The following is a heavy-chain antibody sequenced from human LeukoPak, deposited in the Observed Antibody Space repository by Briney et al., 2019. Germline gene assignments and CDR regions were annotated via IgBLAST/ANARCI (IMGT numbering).Heavy chain of an antibody. Sequence: ASVKVSCKASGYTFTSYYMHWVRQAPGRGLEWMGIINPSGGSTSYAQKFQGRVTMTRDTSTSTVYMELSSLRSEDTAVYYCARDSVGAISFDYWGQGTLVTVSS. V-gene: IGHV1-46*01. CDR3: ARDSVGAISFDY. CDR1: GYTFTSYY. J-gene: IGHJ4*02. D-gene: IGHD1-26*01. CDR2: INPSGGST.